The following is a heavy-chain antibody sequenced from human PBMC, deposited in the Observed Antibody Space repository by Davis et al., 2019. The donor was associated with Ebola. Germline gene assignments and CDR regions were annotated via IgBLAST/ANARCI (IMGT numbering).Heavy chain of an antibody. CDR3: ARGWLRAGMDV. V-gene: IGHV6-1*01. CDR1: GDSVSGSSGA. CDR2: TYYSSKWYN. Sequence: HSQTLSLTCVISGDSVSGSSGAWNWIRQSPSRGLEWLGRTYYSSKWYNESALSVKSRITISADTAKNQLSLHLNSVTPEDTALYYCARGWLRAGMDVWGEGTTVTVSS. J-gene: IGHJ6*04. D-gene: IGHD5-18*01.